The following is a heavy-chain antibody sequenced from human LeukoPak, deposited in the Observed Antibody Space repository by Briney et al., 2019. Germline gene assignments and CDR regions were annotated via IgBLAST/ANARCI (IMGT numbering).Heavy chain of an antibody. J-gene: IGHJ4*02. V-gene: IGHV3-23*01. CDR1: GFTFSSYA. Sequence: GGSLRLSCAASGFTFSSYAMSWVRQAPGKGLEWVSAISGSGGSTYYADSVKGRFTISRDNSRNTLYLQMNSLRAEDTAVYYCAKDRRSCYCGDYWGQGTLVTVSS. D-gene: IGHD2-15*01. CDR2: ISGSGGST. CDR3: AKDRRSCYCGDY.